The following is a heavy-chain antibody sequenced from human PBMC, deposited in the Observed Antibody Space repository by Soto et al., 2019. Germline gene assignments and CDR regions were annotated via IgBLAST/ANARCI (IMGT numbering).Heavy chain of an antibody. CDR2: ISGSGVST. D-gene: IGHD2-2*01. J-gene: IGHJ3*02. CDR1: GFTFSSYA. CDR3: AKFYCISTMCQAPAAKSTGGFEI. V-gene: IGHV3-23*01. Sequence: EPQLLESGGGLGHPGGSLRLSCAASGFTFSSYAMSWVRQAPGKGLEGVAAISGSGVSTYYADSVRGRSTNSRGNSTKTVNLQMNSLRAEDTAVYYCAKFYCISTMCQAPAAKSTGGFEIWGQGTLVTVSS.